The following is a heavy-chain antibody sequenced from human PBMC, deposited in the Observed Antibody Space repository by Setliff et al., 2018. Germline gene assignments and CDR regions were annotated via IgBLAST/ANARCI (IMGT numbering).Heavy chain of an antibody. CDR2: IYYSGST. J-gene: IGHJ4*02. CDR1: GGSISSGGYY. V-gene: IGHV4-31*03. D-gene: IGHD3-16*02. Sequence: PSETLSLTCTVSGGSISSGGYYWSWIRQHPGKGLEWIGYIYYSGSTYYNPSLKSRVTISVDTSKNQFSLKLSPVTAADTAVYYCARDNNPGYRGYWGRFDYWGQGTLVTVSS. CDR3: ARDNNPGYRGYWGRFDY.